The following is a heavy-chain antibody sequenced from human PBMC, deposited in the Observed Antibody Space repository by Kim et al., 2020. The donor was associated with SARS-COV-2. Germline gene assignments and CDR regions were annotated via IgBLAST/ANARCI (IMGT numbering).Heavy chain of an antibody. CDR2: IDPSDSYT. Sequence: GESLKISCKGSGYSFTSYWISWVRQMPGKGLEWMGRIDPSDSYTNYSPSFQGHVTISADKSISTAYLQWSSLKASDTAMYYCARLYGDDYYYYGMDVWGQGTTVTVSS. CDR1: GYSFTSYW. D-gene: IGHD4-17*01. J-gene: IGHJ6*02. CDR3: ARLYGDDYYYYGMDV. V-gene: IGHV5-10-1*01.